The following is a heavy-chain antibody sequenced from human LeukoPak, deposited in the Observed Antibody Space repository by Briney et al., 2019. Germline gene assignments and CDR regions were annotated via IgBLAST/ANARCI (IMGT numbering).Heavy chain of an antibody. Sequence: GGSLTLSCAASGFTFSGSAMHWVRQASGKGLEWVGRIRSKANSYATAYAASVKGRFTISRDDSKNTAYLQMNSLKTEDTAVYYCTRDYYDSNEEAFDIWGQGTMVTVSS. D-gene: IGHD3-22*01. CDR3: TRDYYDSNEEAFDI. CDR1: GFTFSGSA. CDR2: IRSKANSYAT. V-gene: IGHV3-73*01. J-gene: IGHJ3*02.